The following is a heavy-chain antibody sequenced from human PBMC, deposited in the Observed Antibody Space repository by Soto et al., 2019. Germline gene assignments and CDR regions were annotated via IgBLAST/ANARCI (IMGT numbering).Heavy chain of an antibody. Sequence: EVQLVESGGGLVKSGGSPRLSCAASGFTFRSFTMNWVRQAPGKGLEWVSTISSNSAYIYYTDALRGRFTISRDNAKNSLHLQMNSLRAEDTAVYYCTRDASRDSSARGWFDPWGPGTLVTVSS. J-gene: IGHJ5*02. CDR2: ISSNSAYI. CDR1: GFTFRSFT. V-gene: IGHV3-21*02. CDR3: TRDASRDSSARGWFDP. D-gene: IGHD6-13*01.